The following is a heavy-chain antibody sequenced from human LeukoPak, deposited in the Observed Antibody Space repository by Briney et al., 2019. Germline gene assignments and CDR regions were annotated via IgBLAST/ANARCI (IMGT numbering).Heavy chain of an antibody. CDR1: GFTVSSNY. J-gene: IGHJ4*02. CDR2: IYSGGSA. Sequence: HPGGSLRLSCAASGFTVSSNYMSWVRQAPGKGLEWVSVIYSGGSAYYADSVKGRFTISRDNSKNTLYLQMNSLRAEDTAVYYCARERVRRYFDYWGQGTLATVSS. V-gene: IGHV3-53*01. D-gene: IGHD1-1*01. CDR3: ARERVRRYFDY.